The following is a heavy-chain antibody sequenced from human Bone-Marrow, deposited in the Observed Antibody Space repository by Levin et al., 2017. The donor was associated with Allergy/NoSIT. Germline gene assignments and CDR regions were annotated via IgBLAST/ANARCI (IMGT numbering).Heavy chain of an antibody. CDR3: ARDGWSRTVDFDY. V-gene: IGHV3-7*01. CDR2: IKQDGSEK. D-gene: IGHD3/OR15-3a*01. Sequence: GESLKISCAASGFTFSSYWMSWVRQAPGKGLEWVANIKQDGSEKYYVDSVKGRFTISRDNAKNSLYLQMNSLRAEDTAVYYCARDGWSRTVDFDYWGQGTLVTVSS. J-gene: IGHJ4*02. CDR1: GFTFSSYW.